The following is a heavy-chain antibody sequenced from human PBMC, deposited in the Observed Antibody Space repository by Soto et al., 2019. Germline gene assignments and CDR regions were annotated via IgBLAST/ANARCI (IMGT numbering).Heavy chain of an antibody. CDR3: AGFGVVRELRLRIET. D-gene: IGHD3-3*01. Sequence: PSETLSLTCAVYGGSFSGYYWSWIRQPPGKGLEWIGEINHSGSTNYNPSLKSRVTISVDTSKNQFSLKLSSVTAADTAVYYCAGFGVVRELRLRIETWGQGTLVTVSS. V-gene: IGHV4-34*01. J-gene: IGHJ5*02. CDR1: GGSFSGYY. CDR2: INHSGST.